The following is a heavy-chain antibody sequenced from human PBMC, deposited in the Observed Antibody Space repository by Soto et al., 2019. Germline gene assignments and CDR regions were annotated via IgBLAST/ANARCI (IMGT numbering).Heavy chain of an antibody. Sequence: QVQLVQSGAEVKKPGASVKVACKASGDTFTSYGISWVRQAPGQGLEWMGWISAYNGNTNYAQKLQGRVTMTTDTPTSTAYTELRSLRSDDTAVYYCARSPPAIGTYYYGMDVWGQGTTVTVSS. CDR2: ISAYNGNT. J-gene: IGHJ6*02. CDR1: GDTFTSYG. CDR3: ARSPPAIGTYYYGMDV. D-gene: IGHD2-2*02. V-gene: IGHV1-18*01.